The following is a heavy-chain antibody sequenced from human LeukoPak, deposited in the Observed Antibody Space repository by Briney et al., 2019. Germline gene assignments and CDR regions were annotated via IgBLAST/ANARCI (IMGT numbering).Heavy chain of an antibody. V-gene: IGHV3-23*01. Sequence: SGGSLRLSCAASGFTFSSNSMTRVRQTPGKGLEWVSGISCSGDSTFYADSVKGRFTISRDNSRNTLYLQMSSLRPEDTAVYYCTKWSGFGDDWGQGTLVTVSS. J-gene: IGHJ4*02. D-gene: IGHD3-10*01. CDR2: ISCSGDST. CDR3: TKWSGFGDD. CDR1: GFTFSSNS.